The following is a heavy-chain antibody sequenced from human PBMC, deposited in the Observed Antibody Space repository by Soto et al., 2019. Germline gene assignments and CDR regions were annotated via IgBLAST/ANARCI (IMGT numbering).Heavy chain of an antibody. CDR3: AREGIVVAGTEGYFDY. V-gene: IGHV3-48*02. CDR2: ISNTNSPI. D-gene: IGHD6-19*01. CDR1: GFIFSSFT. Sequence: QTGGSLRLSCAASGFIFSSFTMNWVRQAPGKGLEWISYISNTNSPIYYADSVKGRFTISRDNAKKSLYLQMNSLRDEDTAVYYCAREGIVVAGTEGYFDYWGQGTLVTVSS. J-gene: IGHJ4*02.